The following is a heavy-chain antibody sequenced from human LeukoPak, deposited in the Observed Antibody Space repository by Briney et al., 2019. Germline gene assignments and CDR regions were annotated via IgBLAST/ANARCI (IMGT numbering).Heavy chain of an antibody. CDR3: ARELYRWFDP. CDR1: GGSISSGSYY. V-gene: IGHV4-61*02. Sequence: PSETLSLTCTVSGGSISSGSYYWSWIRQPAGKGLEWIGRIYTSGSTNYNPSLKSRVTISVDTSKNQFSLKLSSVTAADTAVYYCARELYRWFDPWGQGTLVTVSS. CDR2: IYTSGST. J-gene: IGHJ5*02. D-gene: IGHD1-14*01.